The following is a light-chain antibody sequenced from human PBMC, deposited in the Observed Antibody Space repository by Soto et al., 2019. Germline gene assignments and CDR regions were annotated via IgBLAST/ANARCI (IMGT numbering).Light chain of an antibody. CDR3: LLSYSAAHVV. J-gene: IGLJ2*01. Sequence: QAVVTQEPSLTVSLGGTVTLTCGSSTGAVTSRHYPYWFQQKPGQAPRTLIYDTSNKYSWTPARFSGSLLEGKSALTLSGAQPEDEADYYCLLSYSAAHVVFGGGTKVTVL. CDR1: TGAVTSRHY. V-gene: IGLV7-46*01. CDR2: DTS.